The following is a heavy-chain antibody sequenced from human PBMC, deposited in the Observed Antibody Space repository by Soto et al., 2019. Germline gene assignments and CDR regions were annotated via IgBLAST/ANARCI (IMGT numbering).Heavy chain of an antibody. J-gene: IGHJ4*02. D-gene: IGHD1-26*01. CDR1: SSYY. CDR2: IYSGGST. CDR3: ARDRYPFDY. Sequence: SSYYWGWIRQPPGKGLEWVSVIYSGGSTYYADSVKGRFTISRDNSKNTLYLQMNSLRAEDTAVYYCARDRYPFDYWGQGTLVTVSS. V-gene: IGHV3-53*01.